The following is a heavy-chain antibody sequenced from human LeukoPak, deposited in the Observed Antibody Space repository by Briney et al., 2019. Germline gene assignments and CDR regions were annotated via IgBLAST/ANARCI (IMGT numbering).Heavy chain of an antibody. CDR3: AHSTIPRYFHS. D-gene: IGHD2-2*01. J-gene: IGHJ4*02. CDR1: GFSLSTSGLN. V-gene: IGHV2-5*02. Sequence: SGPTLVNPTQTLTLTCTFSGFSLSTSGLNVGWIRQPPGKALECLALIYWDDDKRYSPSLKSRLTITKDTSKNQVVLTMTDMDPEDTATYYCAHSTIPRYFHSWGQGTLVTVSS. CDR2: IYWDDDK.